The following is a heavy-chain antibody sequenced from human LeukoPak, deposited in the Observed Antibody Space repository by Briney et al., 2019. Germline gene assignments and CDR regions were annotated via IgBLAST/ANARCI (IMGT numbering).Heavy chain of an antibody. Sequence: GGSLRLSCSASGFTFSSYAMHWVRQAPGKGLVYVSAISSNGGSTYYADSVKGRFTISRDNSKNTLYLQMSSLRAEDTAVYYCVKDADYDILTGYALNWFDPWGQGTLVTVSS. CDR1: GFTFSSYA. D-gene: IGHD3-9*01. J-gene: IGHJ5*02. CDR3: VKDADYDILTGYALNWFDP. V-gene: IGHV3-64D*06. CDR2: ISSNGGST.